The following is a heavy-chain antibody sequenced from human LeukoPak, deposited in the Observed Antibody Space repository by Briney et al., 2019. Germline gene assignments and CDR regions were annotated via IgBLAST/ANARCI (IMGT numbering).Heavy chain of an antibody. CDR2: ISSSSSTI. J-gene: IGHJ4*02. V-gene: IGHV3-48*01. Sequence: GGSLRLSCAASGFTFSSYSMNWVRQAPGKGLEWVSYISSSSSTIYYADSVKGRFTISRDNAKNSLYLQVNSLRAEDTAVYYCARGGWLLYLYYFDYGGQGTLVTVSS. CDR3: ARGGWLLYLYYFDY. CDR1: GFTFSSYS. D-gene: IGHD3-3*01.